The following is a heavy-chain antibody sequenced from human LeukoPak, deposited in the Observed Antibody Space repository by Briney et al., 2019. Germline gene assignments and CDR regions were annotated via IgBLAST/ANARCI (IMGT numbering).Heavy chain of an antibody. J-gene: IGHJ5*02. V-gene: IGHV3-23*01. Sequence: QPGGSLRLSCAASGLHFSGIAMSWVRQAPGKGLEWVSAISHDGMNAYYADSVKGRFTISRDNSKKTVSLEMSSLTAADTGVYYCAKDGAQYSSGPECDPRGQGALVTVSP. CDR1: GLHFSGIA. D-gene: IGHD6-19*01. CDR2: ISHDGMNA. CDR3: AKDGAQYSSGPECDP.